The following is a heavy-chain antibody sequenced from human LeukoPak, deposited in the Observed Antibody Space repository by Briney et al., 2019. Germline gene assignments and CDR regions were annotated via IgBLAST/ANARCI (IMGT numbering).Heavy chain of an antibody. CDR3: ARGSGYSGNEMDY. D-gene: IGHD5-12*01. CDR1: GGSISSYY. V-gene: IGHV4-59*01. J-gene: IGHJ4*02. CDR2: IYYSGST. Sequence: SETLSLTCTVSGGSISSYYWSCIRQPPGKGLEWIGYIYYSGSTNYNPPLKSRVTISVDTSKNQFSLKLSSVTAADTAVYYCARGSGYSGNEMDYWGQGTLVTVSS.